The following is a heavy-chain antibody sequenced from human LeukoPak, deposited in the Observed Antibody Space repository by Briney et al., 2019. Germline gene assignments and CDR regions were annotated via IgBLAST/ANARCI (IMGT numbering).Heavy chain of an antibody. CDR1: GFTFSSYS. CDR2: ISSSSSYI. D-gene: IGHD5-18*01. Sequence: PGGSLRLSCAASGFTFSSYSMNWVRQAPGKGLEWVSSISSSSSYIYYADSVKGRFTISRDNAKNSLYLQMNSLRAEDTAVYYCARLGRIQLWSQNYYYYYGMDVWGQGTTVTVSS. V-gene: IGHV3-21*01. CDR3: ARLGRIQLWSQNYYYYYGMDV. J-gene: IGHJ6*02.